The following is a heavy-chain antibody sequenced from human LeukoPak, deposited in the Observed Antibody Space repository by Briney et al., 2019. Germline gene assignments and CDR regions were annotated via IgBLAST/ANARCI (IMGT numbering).Heavy chain of an antibody. Sequence: SETLSLTCTVSGGPISSSSYYWGWIRQPPGKGLEWIGSIYYSGSTYYNPSLKSRVTISVDTSKNQFSLKLSSVTAADTAVYYCARNNWNYVIDYWGQGTLVTVSS. D-gene: IGHD1-7*01. CDR3: ARNNWNYVIDY. CDR2: IYYSGST. V-gene: IGHV4-39*01. CDR1: GGPISSSSYY. J-gene: IGHJ4*02.